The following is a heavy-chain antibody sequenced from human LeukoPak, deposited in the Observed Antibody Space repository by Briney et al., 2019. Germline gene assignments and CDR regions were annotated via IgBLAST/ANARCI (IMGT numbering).Heavy chain of an antibody. CDR2: IYPGNSDT. J-gene: IGHJ4*02. CDR1: GYSFINYW. CDR3: ARLSDPRSYYFDY. V-gene: IGHV5-51*01. Sequence: GESLKISCKGSGYSFINYWIGWVRQMPGKGLEWMGIIYPGNSDTRYSPSFQGQVTISADKSITTAYLQWRSLKASDTAMYYCARLSDPRSYYFDYWGQGTLATVSS.